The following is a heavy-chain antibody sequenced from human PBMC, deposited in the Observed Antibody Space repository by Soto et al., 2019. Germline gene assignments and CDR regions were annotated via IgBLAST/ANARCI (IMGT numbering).Heavy chain of an antibody. CDR3: AKKTDSSSPWGALDI. CDR2: ISGSAGST. V-gene: IGHV3-23*01. J-gene: IGHJ3*02. CDR1: GFTFSSYA. D-gene: IGHD6-19*01. Sequence: EVQLLESGGGLVQPGGSLTLSCAASGFTFSSYAMSWVRQAPAQGLQRVSGISGSAGSTYYADSVKGRFTISRDSSKNTLYLQMDSLRVEDTAVYYCAKKTDSSSPWGALDIWGQGTMVSV.